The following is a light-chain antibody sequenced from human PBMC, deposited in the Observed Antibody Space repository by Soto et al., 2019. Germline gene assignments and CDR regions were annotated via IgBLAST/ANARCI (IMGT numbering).Light chain of an antibody. Sequence: VLTKSPDTIYLSPGVRASLSCWASQSVSSSYLAWFQQKPGLPPRRXIYGASIRATGIPDSFSGSGSGTDFTLTISRLEPEDFAVYYCQQYDNLPLTFGPGTKLDIK. V-gene: IGKV3D-20*01. J-gene: IGKJ3*01. CDR3: QQYDNLPLT. CDR1: QSVSSSY. CDR2: GAS.